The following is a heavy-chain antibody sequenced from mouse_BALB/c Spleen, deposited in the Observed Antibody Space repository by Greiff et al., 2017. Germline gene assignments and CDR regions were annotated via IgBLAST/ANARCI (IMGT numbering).Heavy chain of an antibody. CDR3: NARYDEPYAMDY. V-gene: IGHV14-4*02. J-gene: IGHJ4*01. Sequence: VQLQQSGAELVRPGASVKLSCTASGFNIKDYYMHWVKQRPEQGLEWIGWIDPENGDTEYAPKFQGKATMTADTSSNTAYLQLSSLTSEDTAVYYCNARYDEPYAMDYWGQGTSVTVSS. D-gene: IGHD2-14*01. CDR2: IDPENGDT. CDR1: GFNIKDYY.